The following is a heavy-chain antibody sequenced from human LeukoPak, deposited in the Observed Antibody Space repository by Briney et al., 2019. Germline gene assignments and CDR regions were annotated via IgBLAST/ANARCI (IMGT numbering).Heavy chain of an antibody. CDR1: GFTFSSYS. Sequence: GGSLRLSCAASGFTFSSYSMNWVRQAPGKGLEWVSYISSSSSTIYFADSVKGRFTISRDTAKNSLYLQMNSLRAEDTAVYYCARGHYGDYVPFNYWGQGTLVTVSS. D-gene: IGHD4-17*01. CDR2: ISSSSSTI. J-gene: IGHJ4*02. CDR3: ARGHYGDYVPFNY. V-gene: IGHV3-48*01.